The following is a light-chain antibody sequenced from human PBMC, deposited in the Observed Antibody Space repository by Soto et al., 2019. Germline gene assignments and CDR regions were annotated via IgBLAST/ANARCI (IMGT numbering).Light chain of an antibody. CDR3: QQYGSSGT. CDR2: CAS. V-gene: IGKV3-20*01. CDR1: QSVSNNY. J-gene: IGKJ1*01. Sequence: EIVLTQSPGTLSLSPGERSTLSCRASQSVSNNYLAWYHQKPGQAPRLLIYCASNRATGIPDRFSGSGSGTDFTLTISRLEPEDFAVYYCQQYGSSGTVGQGTKVEIK.